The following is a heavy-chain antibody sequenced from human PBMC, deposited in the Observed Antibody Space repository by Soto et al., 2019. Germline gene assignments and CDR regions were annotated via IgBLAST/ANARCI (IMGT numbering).Heavy chain of an antibody. CDR3: ASRGTTTYCSGGSCYARGFDY. CDR2: INHSGST. CDR1: GGSFSGYY. J-gene: IGHJ4*02. V-gene: IGHV4-34*01. D-gene: IGHD2-15*01. Sequence: PSETLSLTCAVYGGSFSGYYWSWIRQPPGKGLEWIGEINHSGSTNYNPSLKSRVTISVDTSKNQFSLKLSSVTAADTAVYYCASRGTTTYCSGGSCYARGFDYWGQGTLVTVSS.